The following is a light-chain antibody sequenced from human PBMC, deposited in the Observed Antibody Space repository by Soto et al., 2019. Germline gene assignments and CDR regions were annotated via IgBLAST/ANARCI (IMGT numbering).Light chain of an antibody. J-gene: IGKJ1*01. Sequence: DIQMTQSPSSLSASVGDRVTITCRASETVFNYLNWYQLKPGKAPNLLIYDTSSLQSGFSSRFSGSGSLKDFTLTISTLQPEDSATYYCQQSYTTPLTFGQGTKVEIK. CDR2: DTS. CDR1: ETVFNY. CDR3: QQSYTTPLT. V-gene: IGKV1-39*01.